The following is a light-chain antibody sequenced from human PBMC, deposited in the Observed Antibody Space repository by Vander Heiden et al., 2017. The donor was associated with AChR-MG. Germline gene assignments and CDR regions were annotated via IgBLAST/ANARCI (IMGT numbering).Light chain of an antibody. CDR1: QDIRNF. Sequence: DIQMTQSPSSLSASVGDRVTITCQASQDIRNFLNWYQQKPGKAPKLLIYDASNLETGVPSRFSGSGSGTQFTFTISSLQPEDFATYYCQQYDSLSPTFGPGTKVYIK. CDR3: QQYDSLSPT. V-gene: IGKV1-33*01. CDR2: DAS. J-gene: IGKJ3*01.